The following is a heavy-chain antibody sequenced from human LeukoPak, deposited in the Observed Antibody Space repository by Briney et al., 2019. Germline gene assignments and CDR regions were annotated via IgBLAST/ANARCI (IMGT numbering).Heavy chain of an antibody. V-gene: IGHV3-30*18. CDR3: AKGRWPPLRDL. D-gene: IGHD5-24*01. Sequence: PGGSLRLSCAASGFTFSSYGMHWVRQAPGKGLEWVAVISYDGSNEYYADSVKGRFTISRDNSKNTLYLQMNSLRAEDTAVYYCAKGRWPPLRDLGGQGTLVTVSS. J-gene: IGHJ4*02. CDR1: GFTFSSYG. CDR2: ISYDGSNE.